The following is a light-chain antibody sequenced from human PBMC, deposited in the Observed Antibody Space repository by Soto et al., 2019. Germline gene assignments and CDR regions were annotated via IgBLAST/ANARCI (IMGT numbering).Light chain of an antibody. CDR3: QQYYNPPLP. Sequence: DIQMPQSPYSLSAAVGDRVTITCQASPDISNYLNWYQQKPGKAPKLLIYDASKLETGVPSRFSGSGSGTDFTFTISSLQPEYIATYYCQQYYNPPLPFGGGTKVEIK. CDR2: DAS. J-gene: IGKJ4*01. CDR1: PDISNY. V-gene: IGKV1-33*01.